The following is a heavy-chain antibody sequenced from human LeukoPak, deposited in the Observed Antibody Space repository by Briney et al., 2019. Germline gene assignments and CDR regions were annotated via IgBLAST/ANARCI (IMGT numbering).Heavy chain of an antibody. Sequence: PGGSLRLSCAASGFTFRSYAMSWVRQAPGKGLEWVSVIYSGGSTYYAHSVKGRFTISRDNSKNTLYLQMNSLRAEDTAVYYCARGRVNAFDIWGQGTMVTVSS. CDR3: ARGRVNAFDI. D-gene: IGHD2-8*01. V-gene: IGHV3-66*01. CDR1: GFTFRSYA. CDR2: IYSGGST. J-gene: IGHJ3*02.